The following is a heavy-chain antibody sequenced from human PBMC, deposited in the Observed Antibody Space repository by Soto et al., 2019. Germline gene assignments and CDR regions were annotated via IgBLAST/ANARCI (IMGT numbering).Heavy chain of an antibody. CDR1: GGTFSTYA. CDR3: XXXXXXXXXXINNGYSG. CDR2: IIPMFGTA. Sequence: QVQLVQSGAEVKKPESSVKVSCKAPGGTFSTYAISWVRQAPGQGLEWMGGIIPMFGTANYAQRFQDRVTITADESTNTVYMELSSLXXXXXXXXXXXXXXXXXXXXINNGYSGWGQGTLVTVSS. J-gene: IGHJ4*02. D-gene: IGHD3-22*01. V-gene: IGHV1-69*12.